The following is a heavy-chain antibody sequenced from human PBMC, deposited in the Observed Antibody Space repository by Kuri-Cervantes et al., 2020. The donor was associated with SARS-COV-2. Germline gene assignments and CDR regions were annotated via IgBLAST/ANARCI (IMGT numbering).Heavy chain of an antibody. V-gene: IGHV3-23*01. CDR1: GFTFSSYA. D-gene: IGHD2-2*01. J-gene: IGHJ5*02. CDR3: AKFTSFSSRWFDP. Sequence: GESLKISCAASGFTFSSYAMSWVRQAPGKGLEWVSAISGSGGSTYYADSVKGRFTISRDNSKNTLYLQMNSLRAEDTAVYYCAKFTSFSSRWFDPWGQGTRVTVSS. CDR2: ISGSGGST.